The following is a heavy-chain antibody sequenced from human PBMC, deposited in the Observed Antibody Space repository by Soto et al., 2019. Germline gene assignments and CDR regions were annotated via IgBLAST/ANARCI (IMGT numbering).Heavy chain of an antibody. CDR3: ARGIAGSAYGMDV. CDR2: ISSNGGST. Sequence: GGSLRLSCAASGFTVSSNYVSWVRQAPGKGLEWVSAISSNGGSTYYANSVKGRFTISRDNSKNTLYLQMGSLRAEDMAVYYCARGIAGSAYGMDVWGQGTTVTV. CDR1: GFTVSSNY. J-gene: IGHJ6*02. V-gene: IGHV3-64*01. D-gene: IGHD2-15*01.